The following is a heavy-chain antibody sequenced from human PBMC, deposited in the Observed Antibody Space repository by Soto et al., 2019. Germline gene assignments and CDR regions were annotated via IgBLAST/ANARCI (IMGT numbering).Heavy chain of an antibody. CDR1: GYTFTSYY. J-gene: IGHJ4*01. CDR3: ARKGMATIPFDY. CDR2: INPSGGST. D-gene: IGHD5-12*01. V-gene: IGHV1-46*01. Sequence: QVQLVQSGAEVKKPGASVKVSCKASGYTFTSYYMHWVRQAPGQGLEWMGIINPSGGSTSYAQQFQGRVTMTRDTSTSTVYMELSSLRSEDTAVYYCARKGMATIPFDYWGHGTLVTVSS.